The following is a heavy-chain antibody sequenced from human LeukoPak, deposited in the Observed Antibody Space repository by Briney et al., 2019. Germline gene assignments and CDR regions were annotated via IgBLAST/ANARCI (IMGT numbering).Heavy chain of an antibody. CDR3: GREPYYYDSSGHDY. CDR1: GFTFSSFW. V-gene: IGHV3-7*01. J-gene: IGHJ4*02. D-gene: IGHD3-22*01. Sequence: GGSLRPSCAASGFTFSSFWMSWVRQAPGKGLEWVANIKQDGSDKYYVDSVKGRFTISRDNAKNSLHLQMNSLRAEDTAVYYCGREPYYYDSSGHDYWGQGTLVTVSS. CDR2: IKQDGSDK.